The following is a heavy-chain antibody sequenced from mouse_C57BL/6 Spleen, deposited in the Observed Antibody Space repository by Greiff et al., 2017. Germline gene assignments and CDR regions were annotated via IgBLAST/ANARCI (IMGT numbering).Heavy chain of an antibody. D-gene: IGHD2-4*01. CDR1: GFTFSSYA. CDR2: ISDGGSYT. CDR3: AREITP. V-gene: IGHV5-4*01. Sequence: EVKLVESGGGLVKPGGSLKLSCAASGFTFSSYAMSWVRQTPEKRLEWVATISDGGSYTYYPDNVKGRFTISRDNAKNNLYLQMSHLKSEDTAMYYCAREITPWGQGTTLTVSS. J-gene: IGHJ2*01.